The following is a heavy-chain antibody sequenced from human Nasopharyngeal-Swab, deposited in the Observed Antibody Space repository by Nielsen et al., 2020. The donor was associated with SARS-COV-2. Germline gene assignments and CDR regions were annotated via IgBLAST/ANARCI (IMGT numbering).Heavy chain of an antibody. D-gene: IGHD3-22*01. CDR1: GFSFSNYV. Sequence: GESLKISCVASGFSFSNYVMNWVCQAPGKGPEWVSYISGDSSTIYYADSVKGRFTVSRDNAKNSLHLQMNSLRAEDTAVYYCAKGGGRDYYDSSGYYRADYYYGMDVWGQGTTVTVSS. CDR2: ISGDSSTI. V-gene: IGHV3-48*01. CDR3: AKGGGRDYYDSSGYYRADYYYGMDV. J-gene: IGHJ6*02.